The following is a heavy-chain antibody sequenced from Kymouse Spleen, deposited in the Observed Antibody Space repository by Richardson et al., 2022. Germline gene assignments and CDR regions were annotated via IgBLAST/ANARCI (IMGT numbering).Heavy chain of an antibody. D-gene: IGHD1-1*01,IGHD1-20*01,IGHD1-7*01. Sequence: QVQLQQWGAGLLKPSETLSLTCAVYGGSFSGYYWSWIRQPPGKGLEWIGEINHSGSTNYNPSLKSRVTISVDTSKNQFSLKLSSVTAADTAVYYCARERGTGTLHGMDVWGQGTTVTVSS. J-gene: IGHJ6*02. CDR2: INHSGST. V-gene: IGHV4-34*01. CDR3: ARERGTGTLHGMDV. CDR1: GGSFSGYY.